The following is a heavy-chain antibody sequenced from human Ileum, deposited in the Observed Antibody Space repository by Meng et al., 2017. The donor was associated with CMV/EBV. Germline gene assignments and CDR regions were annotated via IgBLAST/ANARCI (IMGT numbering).Heavy chain of an antibody. Sequence: GGSLRLSCAASGFTFSSHWMYWVRQAPGKGLMYVSRIKSDGSITSYADSVRGRFTISRDNAKNTLYLQMNNLRDADTAVYYCARDQSFKIDYWGQGTLVTVSS. J-gene: IGHJ4*02. V-gene: IGHV3-74*01. D-gene: IGHD1-26*01. CDR2: IKSDGSIT. CDR1: GFTFSSHW. CDR3: ARDQSFKIDY.